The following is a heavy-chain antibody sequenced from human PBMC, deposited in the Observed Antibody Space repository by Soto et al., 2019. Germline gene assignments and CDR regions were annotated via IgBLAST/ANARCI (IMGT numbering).Heavy chain of an antibody. V-gene: IGHV3-33*01. Sequence: QVQLVESGGGVVQPGRSLRLSCAASGFTFSSYGMHWVRQAPGKGLEWVAVIWYDGSNKYYADSVKGRFTISRDNSKNTLYLQMNSLRAEDTAVYYCARDESVVPAAMFYYYGMDVWGQGTTVTVSS. D-gene: IGHD2-2*01. CDR1: GFTFSSYG. CDR2: IWYDGSNK. CDR3: ARDESVVPAAMFYYYGMDV. J-gene: IGHJ6*02.